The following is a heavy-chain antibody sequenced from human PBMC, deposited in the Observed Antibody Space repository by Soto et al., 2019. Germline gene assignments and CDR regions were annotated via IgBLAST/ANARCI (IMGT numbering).Heavy chain of an antibody. Sequence: VQLLESGGGWVQPGGSLRLSCAASGFTFSSYAMIWVRQAPGKGLEWVSSVSGSSGSKSYADSVNGRFTISRDNSKSTVYLQMNSLRVEDTAVYFCAKDWCSGTTCYCLENWGQGTLVTVSS. D-gene: IGHD1-7*01. CDR1: GFTFSSYA. J-gene: IGHJ4*02. V-gene: IGHV3-23*01. CDR3: AKDWCSGTTCYCLEN. CDR2: VSGSSGSK.